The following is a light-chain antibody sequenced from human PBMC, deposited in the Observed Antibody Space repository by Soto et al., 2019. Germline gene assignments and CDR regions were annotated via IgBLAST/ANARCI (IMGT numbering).Light chain of an antibody. CDR1: NSNLGAGYD. J-gene: IGLJ3*02. Sequence: QSVLTQPPSVSGAPGQRVTISYTGNNSNLGAGYDVHWYQQLPGAAPKLVVFGNRNRPSGVPERFSGSKSGTSASLAITGLQAEDEADYYCQAYDYSLTAFVFGGGTKLTVL. CDR2: GNR. V-gene: IGLV1-40*01. CDR3: QAYDYSLTAFV.